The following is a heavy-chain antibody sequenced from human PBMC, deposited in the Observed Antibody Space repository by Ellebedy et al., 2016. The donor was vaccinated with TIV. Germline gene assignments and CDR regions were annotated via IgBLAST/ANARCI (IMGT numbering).Heavy chain of an antibody. V-gene: IGHV5-51*01. Sequence: PGGSLRLSCKGSGFSFASYWIGWVRQMPGKGLEWMGIIFPGDFDTSYNPSFQGQVTISADKSINTAYLQWSGLKASDTAMYYCASPGNYRGDSLPDFWGRGTLVTVSS. CDR1: GFSFASYW. CDR2: IFPGDFDT. J-gene: IGHJ4*02. CDR3: ASPGNYRGDSLPDF. D-gene: IGHD4-11*01.